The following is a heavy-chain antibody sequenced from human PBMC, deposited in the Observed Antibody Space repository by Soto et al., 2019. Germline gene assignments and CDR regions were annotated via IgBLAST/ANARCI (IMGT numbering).Heavy chain of an antibody. CDR3: AKDVVVGATTGLGDYYYYYGMDV. V-gene: IGHV3-30*18. Sequence: QVQLVESGGGVVQPGRSLRLSCAASGFTFSSYGMHWVRQAPGKGLEWVAVISYDGSNKYYADSVKGRFTISRDNSKNTLYLQMNSLRAEDKAVYYCAKDVVVGATTGLGDYYYYYGMDVWGQGTTVTVSS. J-gene: IGHJ6*02. CDR1: GFTFSSYG. CDR2: ISYDGSNK. D-gene: IGHD1-26*01.